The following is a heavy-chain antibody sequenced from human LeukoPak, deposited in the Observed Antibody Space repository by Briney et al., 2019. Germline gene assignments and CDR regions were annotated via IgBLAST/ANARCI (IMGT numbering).Heavy chain of an antibody. CDR3: ARDRYSTGGYYYGMDV. Sequence: GRSLRLSCAASGFTLCNSGMHWVRQAPGKGLEWVAGISYDGNNKHHGDSVKGRFTISRDTSKNTTYLQMNSLRDEDTAVYYCARDRYSTGGYYYGMDVWGQGTTVTVSS. CDR2: ISYDGNNK. D-gene: IGHD2-8*02. CDR1: GFTLCNSG. V-gene: IGHV3-30*19. J-gene: IGHJ6*02.